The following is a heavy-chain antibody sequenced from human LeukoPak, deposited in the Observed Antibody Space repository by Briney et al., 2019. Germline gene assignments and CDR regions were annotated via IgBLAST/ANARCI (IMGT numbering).Heavy chain of an antibody. D-gene: IGHD2-21*01. CDR3: ARWAVSLAYCGGDCASGFDY. Sequence: ASVKVSCKASGYTFTSYYMHWVRQAPGQGLEWMGWISAYNGNTNYAQKLQGRVTMTTDTSTSTAYMELRSLRSDDTAVYYCARWAVSLAYCGGDCASGFDYWGQGTLVTVSS. CDR1: GYTFTSYY. CDR2: ISAYNGNT. J-gene: IGHJ4*02. V-gene: IGHV1-18*04.